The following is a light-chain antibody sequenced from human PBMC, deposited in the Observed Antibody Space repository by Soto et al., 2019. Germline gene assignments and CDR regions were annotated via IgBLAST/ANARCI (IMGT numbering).Light chain of an antibody. CDR1: SSDIGRYNF. CDR2: DVS. V-gene: IGLV2-14*01. CDR3: NSYTSTSPPYV. Sequence: QSALTQPASVSGSAGQSISISCTGTSSDIGRYNFVSWYQQRPGQAPKLLIFDVSHRPSGISDRFSGSNSGYTASLTISGLQAEDEADYYCNSYTSTSPPYVFGTGTKVTVL. J-gene: IGLJ1*01.